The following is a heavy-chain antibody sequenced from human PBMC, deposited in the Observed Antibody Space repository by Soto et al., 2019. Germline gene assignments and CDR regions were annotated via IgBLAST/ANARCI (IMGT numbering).Heavy chain of an antibody. CDR1: GFTFSSYA. CDR3: ARDYRSSSFGGGY. V-gene: IGHV3-30-3*01. Sequence: GGSLRLSCAASGFTFSSYAMHWVRQAPGKGLEWVAVISYDGSNKYYADSVKGRFTISRDNSKNTLYLQMNSLRAEDTAVYYCARDYRSSSFGGGYWGQGTLVTVSS. CDR2: ISYDGSNK. D-gene: IGHD6-13*01. J-gene: IGHJ4*02.